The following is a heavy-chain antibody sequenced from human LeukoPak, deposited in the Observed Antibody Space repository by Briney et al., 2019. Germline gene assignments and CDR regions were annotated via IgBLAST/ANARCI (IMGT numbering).Heavy chain of an antibody. CDR1: GFSFSVYA. D-gene: IGHD1-20*01. CDR2: ISGSGSSP. V-gene: IGHV3-23*01. J-gene: IGHJ4*02. CDR3: AGGVNSLHLDFDY. Sequence: PGGSLRLSCAASGFSFSVYAMGWVRQAPGKGLEWVSSISGSGSSPYYADSVKGRFTISRDNSKSTLYLEMISLRAEDTAVYFCAGGVNSLHLDFDYWGQGTLVTVSS.